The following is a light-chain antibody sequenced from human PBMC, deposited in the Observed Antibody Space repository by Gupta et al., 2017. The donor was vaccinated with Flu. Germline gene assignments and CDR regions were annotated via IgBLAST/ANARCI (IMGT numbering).Light chain of an antibody. CDR1: ETVSYY. CDR3: QQRRYWPLT. J-gene: IGKJ2*01. Sequence: DIVLTQSPAILSLSPGKRATLSCRTSETVSYYLAWYQQRPGQSPRLLIYDASKRATGIPARFSGSGSGTDFSLTISSLEPEDSASYYCQQRRYWPLTFGQGTTVEIK. V-gene: IGKV3-11*01. CDR2: DAS.